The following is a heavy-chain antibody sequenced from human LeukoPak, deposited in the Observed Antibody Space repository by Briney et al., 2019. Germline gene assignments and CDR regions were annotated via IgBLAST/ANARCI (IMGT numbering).Heavy chain of an antibody. CDR2: ININADER. J-gene: IGHJ4*02. CDR1: GFTFSNYG. CDR3: ERDPSEYEWQRGWYRDF. V-gene: IGHV3-23*01. Sequence: GGSLRLSCAASGFTFSNYGMSWFRQAPGKGLDWVPTININADERHYADSVRGRFTISRDNSRSTLTLHMSNLRVGVSAVYYCERDPSEYEWQRGWYRDFWGQGSQVTVSS. D-gene: IGHD6-19*01.